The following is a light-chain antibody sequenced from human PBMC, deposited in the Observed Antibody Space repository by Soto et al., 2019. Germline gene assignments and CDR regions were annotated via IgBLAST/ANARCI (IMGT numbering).Light chain of an antibody. V-gene: IGKV3-11*01. CDR1: QSVSSY. Sequence: EIVLTQSPATLSLSPGERATLSCRASQSVSSYLAWYHQKPGQAPRLLIYDASTRATGIPARFSGSGSGTDFTLTLSSLEPEDFGGYSCQQRSHWLTFGGGTKVEIK. J-gene: IGKJ4*01. CDR3: QQRSHWLT. CDR2: DAS.